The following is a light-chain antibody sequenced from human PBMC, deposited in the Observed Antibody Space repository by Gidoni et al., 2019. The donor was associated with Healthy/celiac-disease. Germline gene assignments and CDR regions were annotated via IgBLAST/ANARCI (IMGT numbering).Light chain of an antibody. V-gene: IGLV2-14*01. J-gene: IGLJ1*01. CDR3: SSYTSSSTYV. CDR2: DFS. CDR1: SSDVGGYNY. Sequence: QLALTQPASVSGSPGRSITISCTGTSSDVGGYNYVSWYQQHPGKAPNLMIYDFSNRPSGVSNRFSGSKSGNTASLTISGLQAEDEADYYCSSYTSSSTYVFGTGTKVTVL.